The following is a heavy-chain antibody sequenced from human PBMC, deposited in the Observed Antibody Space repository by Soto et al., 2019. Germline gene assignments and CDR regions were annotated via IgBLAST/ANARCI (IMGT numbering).Heavy chain of an antibody. CDR2: IYPGDSDT. J-gene: IGHJ6*03. CDR1: GYSVRSYW. Sequence: GESLKSSCKGSGYSVRSYWSGWVRQMPGKGLEWMGIIYPGDSDTRYSPSFQGQVTISADKSISTAYLQWSSLKASDTAMYYCARIEYYYYYYMDVWGKGTTVTVSS. CDR3: ARIEYYYYYYMDV. V-gene: IGHV5-51*01.